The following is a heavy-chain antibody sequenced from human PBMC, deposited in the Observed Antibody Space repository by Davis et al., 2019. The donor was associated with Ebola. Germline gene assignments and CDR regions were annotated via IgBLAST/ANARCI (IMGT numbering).Heavy chain of an antibody. J-gene: IGHJ3*02. CDR1: GFTFTAYY. Sequence: ASVKVSCKTSGFTFTAYYMHWVRQAPGQGLEWMGWINPNSGGTNFAQKFQGRVTMTRDTSITTVYMELSSLRSDDNHDYISREVLDIWGQGTMVAVSS. V-gene: IGHV1-2*02. D-gene: IGHD3-16*01. CDR3: REVLDI. CDR2: INPNSGGT.